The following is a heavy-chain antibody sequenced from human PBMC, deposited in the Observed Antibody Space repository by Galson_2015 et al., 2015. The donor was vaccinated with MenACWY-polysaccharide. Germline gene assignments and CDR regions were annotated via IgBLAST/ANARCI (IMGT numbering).Heavy chain of an antibody. D-gene: IGHD5-24*01. CDR1: GFTFSNAW. CDR3: TPVQRWPPGGY. Sequence: SLRLSCAASGFTFSNAWMSWVRQAPGKGLEWVGRIKSKTDGETTDYAATVQGRFTISRDDSKNTLYLQMNSLKNEDTALYYCTPVQRWPPGGYCGQGALPTVSS. CDR2: IKSKTDGETT. J-gene: IGHJ4*02. V-gene: IGHV3-15*01.